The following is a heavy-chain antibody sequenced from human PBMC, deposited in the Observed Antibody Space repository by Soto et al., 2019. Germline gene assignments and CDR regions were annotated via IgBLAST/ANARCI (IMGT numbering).Heavy chain of an antibody. CDR3: AHTRAIVVIVAEDEYFQH. J-gene: IGHJ1*01. CDR2: IYWDDDK. Sequence: QITLKESGPTLVKPTQTLTLTCTFSGFSLSTSGVGVGWIRQPPGKGLEWLALIYWDDDKRYSPSLKSRLTITKDTSNHQLXLTMTNVDPADTATYYCAHTRAIVVIVAEDEYFQHWGQGTLVTVSS. V-gene: IGHV2-5*02. D-gene: IGHD3-22*01. CDR1: GFSLSTSGVG.